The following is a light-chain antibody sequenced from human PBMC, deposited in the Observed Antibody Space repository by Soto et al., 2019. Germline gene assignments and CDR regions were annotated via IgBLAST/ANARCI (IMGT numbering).Light chain of an antibody. CDR3: QQYNDLVT. CDR1: QSVSSH. Sequence: IVMTQSPGTLSVSPGERVTVSCRASQSVSSHLAWYQQKPGQAPRLLMYAASTRASGIPARFSGSGSGTEFTFTITSLQSEDFALYYCQQYNDLVTFGGGTKVEIK. J-gene: IGKJ4*01. V-gene: IGKV3-15*01. CDR2: AAS.